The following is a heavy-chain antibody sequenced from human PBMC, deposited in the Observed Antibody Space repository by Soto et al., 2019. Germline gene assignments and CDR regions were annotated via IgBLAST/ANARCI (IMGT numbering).Heavy chain of an antibody. D-gene: IGHD3-3*01. CDR1: GYTFTSYA. CDR3: ARHIRDYAFWSGYFRGGYGMDV. V-gene: IGHV1-3*01. CDR2: INAGNGNT. Sequence: EASVKVSCKASGYTFTSYAMHWVRQAPGQRLEWMGWINAGNGNTKYSQKFQGRVTITRDTSASTAYMELSSLRSEDTAVYYCARHIRDYAFWSGYFRGGYGMDVWGQGTTVTVSS. J-gene: IGHJ6*02.